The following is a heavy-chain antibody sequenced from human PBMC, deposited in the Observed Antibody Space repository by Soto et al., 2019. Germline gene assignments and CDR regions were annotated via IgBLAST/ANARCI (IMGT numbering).Heavy chain of an antibody. Sequence: HPGGSLRISCAACGFTVSSYAMGWVRQAPGKGLEWVSAISGSGGSTYYADSVKGRFTISRDNSKNTLYLQMNSLRAEDTAVYYCARGPDYYYYYYMDVWGKGTTVTVSS. J-gene: IGHJ6*03. CDR1: GFTVSSYA. V-gene: IGHV3-23*01. CDR3: ARGPDYYYYYYMDV. CDR2: ISGSGGST.